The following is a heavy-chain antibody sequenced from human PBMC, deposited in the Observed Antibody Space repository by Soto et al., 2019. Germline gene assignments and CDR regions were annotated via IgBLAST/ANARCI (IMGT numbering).Heavy chain of an antibody. D-gene: IGHD2-8*02. V-gene: IGHV1-18*04. CDR2: ISTYNENM. Sequence: ASVKVSCKVSGSTFTSNGSGWVRQAPGQGLEGMGWISTYNENMDSAPQLQGRLTMTTDTSTTTAYMELTNLKSDDTALYYCAYVGGSSTGDYSFDVWGQGTPVTVYS. CDR3: AYVGGSSTGDYSFDV. J-gene: IGHJ4*02. CDR1: GSTFTSNG.